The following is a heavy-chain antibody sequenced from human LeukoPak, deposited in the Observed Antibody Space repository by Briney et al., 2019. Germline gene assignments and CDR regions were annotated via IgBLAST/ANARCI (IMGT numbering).Heavy chain of an antibody. V-gene: IGHV1-2*02. Sequence: ASVKVSCKASGYTFTGYYMHWVRQAPGQGLEWMGWINPNSGGTNYAQKFQGRVTMTRDTSISTAYMELSRLRSEDTAVYYCARDLWCSSTSCYYLDYWGQGTLVTVSS. J-gene: IGHJ4*02. D-gene: IGHD2-2*01. CDR3: ARDLWCSSTSCYYLDY. CDR1: GYTFTGYY. CDR2: INPNSGGT.